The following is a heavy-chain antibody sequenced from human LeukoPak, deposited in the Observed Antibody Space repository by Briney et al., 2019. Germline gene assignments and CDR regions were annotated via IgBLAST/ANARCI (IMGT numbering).Heavy chain of an antibody. CDR2: INPSGGST. V-gene: IGHV1-46*01. D-gene: IGHD6-19*01. J-gene: IGHJ4*02. CDR3: ARDLGQWLETYYFDY. Sequence: ASVKVSCKASGYTFTGYYMHWVRQAPGQGLEWMGIINPSGGSTSYAQKFQGRVTMTRDTSTSTVYMELSSLRSEDTAVYYCARDLGQWLETYYFDYWGQGTLVTVSS. CDR1: GYTFTGYY.